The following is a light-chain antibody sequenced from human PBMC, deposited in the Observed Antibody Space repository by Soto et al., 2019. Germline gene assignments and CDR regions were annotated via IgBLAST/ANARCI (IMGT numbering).Light chain of an antibody. Sequence: DIQMTASPSSLSASVGDRFTISCGASKSISSYLNWYQQKPGKDAQLLIYGTSNLQSGVSSRFSGSESGTDLTLTISSLQPEDYATYYCQQSYSTPRTFGQGTKVDIK. CDR3: QQSYSTPRT. V-gene: IGKV1-39*01. CDR1: KSISSY. J-gene: IGKJ1*01. CDR2: GTS.